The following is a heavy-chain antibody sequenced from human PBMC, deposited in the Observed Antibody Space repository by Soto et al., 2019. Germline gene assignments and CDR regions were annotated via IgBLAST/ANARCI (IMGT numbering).Heavy chain of an antibody. J-gene: IGHJ5*02. V-gene: IGHV3-48*02. D-gene: IGHD6-19*01. CDR1: GFAFSDYS. CDR2: IRTTSTII. Sequence: VQLVESGGGLVKPGGSLRLSCAASGFAFSDYSMNWVRQAPGKGLEWVSFIRTTSTIIYYAASVKGRFTISRDDAKNSLYLQMNSLRDEDTAVYYCAREGFSSGWRLDPWGQGTLVTVSS. CDR3: AREGFSSGWRLDP.